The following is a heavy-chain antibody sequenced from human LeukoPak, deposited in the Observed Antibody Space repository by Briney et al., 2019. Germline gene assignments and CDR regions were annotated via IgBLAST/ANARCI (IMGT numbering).Heavy chain of an antibody. CDR2: IIGSGGST. Sequence: GGSLRLSCAASGFTFSSYAMSWVRQAPGKGLEWVSAIIGSGGSTYYADSVKGRFTISRDNSKNTLYLQMNSLRAEDTAVYYCAKDDRYYYDSSGYYQTWGQGTLVTVSS. CDR3: AKDDRYYYDSSGYYQT. V-gene: IGHV3-23*01. CDR1: GFTFSSYA. J-gene: IGHJ5*02. D-gene: IGHD3-22*01.